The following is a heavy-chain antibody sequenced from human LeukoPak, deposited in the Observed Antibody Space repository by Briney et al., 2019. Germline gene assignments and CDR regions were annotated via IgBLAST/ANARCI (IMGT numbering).Heavy chain of an antibody. V-gene: IGHV3-30*02. CDR1: GFTFSSYG. CDR3: AKEIGSYSSSWFDY. J-gene: IGHJ4*02. Sequence: GGSLRLSCAASGFTFSSYGMHWVRQAPGKGLGWVAFIRYDGSNKYYADSVKGRFTISRDNSKNTLYLQMHSLRAEDTAVYYCAKEIGSYSSSWFDYWGQGTLVTVSS. D-gene: IGHD6-13*01. CDR2: IRYDGSNK.